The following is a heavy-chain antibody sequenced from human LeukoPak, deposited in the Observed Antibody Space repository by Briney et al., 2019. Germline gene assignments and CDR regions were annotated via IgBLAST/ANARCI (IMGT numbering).Heavy chain of an antibody. CDR1: GGTFSSYA. D-gene: IGHD6-6*01. CDR3: ARGDSSGAFDI. J-gene: IGHJ3*02. V-gene: IGHV1-69*04. CDR2: IIPILGIA. Sequence: ASVKVSCKASGGTFSSYAISWVRQAPGQGLEWMGRIIPILGIANYAQKFQGRVTITADKSTSTAYMELSSLRSEDTAVYYCARGDSSGAFDIWGQGTMVTVSS.